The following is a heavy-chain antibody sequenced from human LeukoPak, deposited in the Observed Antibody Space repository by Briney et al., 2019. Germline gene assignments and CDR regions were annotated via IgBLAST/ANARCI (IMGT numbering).Heavy chain of an antibody. V-gene: IGHV4-39*01. Sequence: SSETLSLTCTVSGGSISSSSYYWGWIRQSPGKGLEWIGSIYYSGSTYYNPSLKSRVTISVDTSKNQFSLKLSSVTAADTAVYYCARQWLVSHWFDPWGQGTLVTVSS. CDR3: ARQWLVSHWFDP. CDR1: GGSISSSSYY. CDR2: IYYSGST. D-gene: IGHD6-19*01. J-gene: IGHJ5*02.